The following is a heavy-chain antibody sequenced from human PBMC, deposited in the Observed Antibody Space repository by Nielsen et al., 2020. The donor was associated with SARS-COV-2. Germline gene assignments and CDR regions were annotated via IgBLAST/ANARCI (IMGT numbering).Heavy chain of an antibody. V-gene: IGHV4-61*05. CDR1: GGSIDSRDHY. J-gene: IGHJ3*02. CDR3: ARAPDYDILTGDYPDAFDI. D-gene: IGHD3-9*01. CDR2: VYYTGST. Sequence: SETLSLTCTVTGGSIDSRDHYWSWIRQPPGKGLEWVGYVYYTGSTSYHPSLKSRVTISLDTSKNQFSLKLSSVTAADTAVYYCARAPDYDILTGDYPDAFDIWGQGTKVTVSS.